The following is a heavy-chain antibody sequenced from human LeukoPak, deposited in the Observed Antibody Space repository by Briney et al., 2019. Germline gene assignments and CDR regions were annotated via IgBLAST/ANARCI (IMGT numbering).Heavy chain of an antibody. CDR1: GGSVNSSSYY. V-gene: IGHV4-39*01. CDR2: IYYSGST. J-gene: IGHJ4*02. D-gene: IGHD2-2*01. CDR3: RIIYCKATNCYAKGDY. Sequence: ASETLSRTCTVSGGSVNSSSYYWGWIRQPPGKGQEWIGSIYYSGSTYYNPSLKSRLTISVDTSNNQFSLNLSSVTAADTAVYYCRIIYCKATNCYAKGDYWSQGTLVTISS.